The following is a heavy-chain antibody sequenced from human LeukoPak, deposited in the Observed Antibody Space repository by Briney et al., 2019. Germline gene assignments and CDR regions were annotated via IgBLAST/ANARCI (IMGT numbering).Heavy chain of an antibody. J-gene: IGHJ4*02. D-gene: IGHD4-17*01. Sequence: SETLSLTCTVSGGSISSSSYYWGWIRQPPGKGLEWIGRIYYSGSTYYNPSLKIRVTISVDTSKNQFSLKLSSVTAADTAVYYCARHFLTRGNEVTTPPDYWGQGTLVTVSS. CDR2: IYYSGST. CDR3: ARHFLTRGNEVTTPPDY. CDR1: GGSISSSSYY. V-gene: IGHV4-39*01.